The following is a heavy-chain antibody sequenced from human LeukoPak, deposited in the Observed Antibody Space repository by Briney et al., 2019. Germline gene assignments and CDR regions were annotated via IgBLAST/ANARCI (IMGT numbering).Heavy chain of an antibody. V-gene: IGHV3-30-3*01. Sequence: GGSLRLSCAASGFTFSSYAMHWVRQAPGKGLEWVAVISYDGSNKYYADSVKGRFTISRDNSKNTLYLQMNSLRAEDTAVYYCARDDAFRSTFDYWGQGTLVTVSS. J-gene: IGHJ4*02. CDR2: ISYDGSNK. CDR3: ARDDAFRSTFDY. CDR1: GFTFSSYA. D-gene: IGHD2-2*01.